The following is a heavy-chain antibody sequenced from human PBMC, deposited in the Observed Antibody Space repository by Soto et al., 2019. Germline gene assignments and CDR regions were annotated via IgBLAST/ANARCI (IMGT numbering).Heavy chain of an antibody. CDR3: AAANWYALLRYYYYGMDV. CDR2: IVVGSGNT. CDR1: GYTXTSYD. Sequence: VASVKVSCKASGYTXTSYDINWVRQARGQRLEWIGWIVVGSGNTNYAQKFQERVTITRDMSTSTAYMELSSLRSEDTAVYYCAAANWYALLRYYYYGMDVWGQGTTVTVSS. V-gene: IGHV1-58*02. D-gene: IGHD1-1*01. J-gene: IGHJ6*02.